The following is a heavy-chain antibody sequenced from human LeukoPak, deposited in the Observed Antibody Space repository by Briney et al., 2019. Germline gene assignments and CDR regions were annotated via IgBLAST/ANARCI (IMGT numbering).Heavy chain of an antibody. CDR2: VYYSGST. J-gene: IGHJ4*02. CDR1: GGSVSNSSYY. D-gene: IGHD6-19*01. V-gene: IGHV4-39*07. Sequence: SETLSLTCTVSGGSVSNSSYYWGWIRQPPGKGLEWIGSVYYSGSTNYNPSLKSRVTISVDTSKNQFSLKLSSVTAADTAVYYCARGRGIAVNWGQGTLVTVSS. CDR3: ARGRGIAVN.